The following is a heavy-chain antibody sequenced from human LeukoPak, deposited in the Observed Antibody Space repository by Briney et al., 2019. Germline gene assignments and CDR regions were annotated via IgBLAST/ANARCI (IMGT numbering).Heavy chain of an antibody. J-gene: IGHJ4*02. CDR1: GFTFSSCW. D-gene: IGHD3-3*01. Sequence: PGGSLRLSCAASGFTFSSCWMSWVRQAPGKGLEWVANIKQDGSEKYYVDSVKGRFTISRDNAKNSLYLQMNSLRAEDTAVYYCAREYYDFWSGYYRGDYFDYWGQGTLVTVSS. CDR2: IKQDGSEK. CDR3: AREYYDFWSGYYRGDYFDY. V-gene: IGHV3-7*03.